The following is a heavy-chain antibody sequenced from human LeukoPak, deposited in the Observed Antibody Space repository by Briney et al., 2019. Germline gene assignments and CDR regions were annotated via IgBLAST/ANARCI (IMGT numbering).Heavy chain of an antibody. D-gene: IGHD3-3*01. V-gene: IGHV4-34*01. CDR2: INHSGST. CDR3: ARGERTYYDFWSGYYREVLSSFDY. J-gene: IGHJ4*02. CDR1: GGSFSGYY. Sequence: SETLTLTCAVYGGSFSGYYWSWIRQPPGKGLEWIGEINHSGSTNYNPSLKSRVTISVDTSKNQFSLKLSPVTAADTAVYYCARGERTYYDFWSGYYREVLSSFDYWGQGTLVTVSS.